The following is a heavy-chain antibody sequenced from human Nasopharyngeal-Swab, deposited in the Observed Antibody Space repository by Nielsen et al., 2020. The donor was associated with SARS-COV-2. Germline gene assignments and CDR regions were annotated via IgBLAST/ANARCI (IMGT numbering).Heavy chain of an antibody. Sequence: VRQAPGKGLEWLSYISTSGNTVYHADSVKGRFTISRDNAENSLYLQMNSLRDEDTAVYYCARDRWSGGIVVVPAAKDVWGKGTTVTVSS. V-gene: IGHV3-48*02. D-gene: IGHD2-2*01. CDR2: ISTSGNTV. J-gene: IGHJ6*04. CDR3: ARDRWSGGIVVVPAAKDV.